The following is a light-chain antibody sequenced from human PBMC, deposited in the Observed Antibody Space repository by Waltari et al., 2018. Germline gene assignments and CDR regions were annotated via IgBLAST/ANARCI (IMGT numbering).Light chain of an antibody. V-gene: IGKV1-39*01. CDR3: QQTYSHFRT. Sequence: DIQMTQSPSYLSASVGDRVTITCRASQSISTYLNWYQQKPGKAPKLLIFAASSLQSGVPSRFRGSASGRDFTLIISSLQPEDFATYYCQQTYSHFRTFGQGTKVEIK. J-gene: IGKJ1*01. CDR1: QSISTY. CDR2: AAS.